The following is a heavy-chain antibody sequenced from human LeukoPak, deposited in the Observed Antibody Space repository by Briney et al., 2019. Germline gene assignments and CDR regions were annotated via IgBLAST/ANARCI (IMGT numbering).Heavy chain of an antibody. CDR3: ARHGTLGSTTYPLGY. D-gene: IGHD1-26*01. CDR2: IYYSGST. CDR1: GGSISSYY. V-gene: IGHV4-59*08. J-gene: IGHJ4*02. Sequence: SETLSLTCTVSGGSISSYYWSWIRQAPGKGLEWIGNIYYSGSTNCNPSLKSRVTVSVDTSKNQFSLKLSSVTAADTAVYYCARHGTLGSTTYPLGYWGQGTLVTVSS.